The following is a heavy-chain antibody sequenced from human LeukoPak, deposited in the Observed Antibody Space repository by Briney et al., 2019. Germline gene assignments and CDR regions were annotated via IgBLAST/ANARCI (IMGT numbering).Heavy chain of an antibody. CDR3: ARVRPHPIIDV. CDR1: GFTVSSNY. D-gene: IGHD6-6*01. Sequence: AGGSLRLSCAASGFTVSSNYMSWVRQAPGKGLEWVSVIYTGVSTYYADSVRGRFAISRDNSKNALYLQMNSLRAEDTAVYYCARVRPHPIIDVWGKGTTVTVSS. J-gene: IGHJ6*03. V-gene: IGHV3-53*01. CDR2: IYTGVST.